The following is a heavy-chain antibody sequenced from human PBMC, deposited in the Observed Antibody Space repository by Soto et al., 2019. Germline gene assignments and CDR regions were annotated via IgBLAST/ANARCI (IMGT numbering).Heavy chain of an antibody. Sequence: SQTLSLTCAITEDSVSSNSAGWSWVRQSPSRGLEWLGRTYYRSKWYYEYAVSVRGRITINPDTSKNQYSLQLNSVTPEDTAVYFCARGEQYSGRIFDYWGQGTLVTVSS. V-gene: IGHV6-1*01. J-gene: IGHJ4*01. D-gene: IGHD1-26*01. CDR1: EDSVSSNSAG. CDR3: ARGEQYSGRIFDY. CDR2: TYYRSKWYY.